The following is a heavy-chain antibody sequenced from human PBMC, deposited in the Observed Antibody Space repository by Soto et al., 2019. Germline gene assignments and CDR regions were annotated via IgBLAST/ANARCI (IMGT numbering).Heavy chain of an antibody. CDR2: IDPYDSYT. CDR1: GYNFNNYW. CDR3: ARPPLQGFGKYAKDV. D-gene: IGHD3-10*01. Sequence: GESLKISCKGSGYNFNNYWISWVRQMPGKGLEWMGRIDPYDSYTNYSPSFQGHVTISVDKSISTAYLQWSSLKASDTAMYYFARPPLQGFGKYAKDVWGIGT. V-gene: IGHV5-10-1*01. J-gene: IGHJ6*04.